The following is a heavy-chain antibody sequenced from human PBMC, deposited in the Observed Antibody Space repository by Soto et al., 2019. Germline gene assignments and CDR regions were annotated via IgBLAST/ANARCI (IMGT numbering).Heavy chain of an antibody. CDR1: GFTFSSYG. J-gene: IGHJ4*02. V-gene: IGHV3-30*18. CDR2: ISYDGSNK. Sequence: QVQLVESGGGVVQPGRSLRLSCAASGFTFSSYGMHWVRQAPGKGLEWVAVISYDGSNKYYADSVKGRFTISRDNSKNTLYLQMNSLRAEDTAVYYCAKDHYYDSSGYPLSDYWGQGTLVTVSS. D-gene: IGHD3-22*01. CDR3: AKDHYYDSSGYPLSDY.